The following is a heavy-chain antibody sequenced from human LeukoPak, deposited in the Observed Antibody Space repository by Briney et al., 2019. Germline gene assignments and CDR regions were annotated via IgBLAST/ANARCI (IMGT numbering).Heavy chain of an antibody. CDR2: ISAYNGNA. V-gene: IGHV1-18*01. Sequence: ASVKVSCKASGYTFTSYGISWVRQAPGQGLEWMGWISAYNGNANYAQKLQGRVTMTTDTSTSTAYMELRSLRSDDTAVYYCARDYGSGSYYNVRYFDYWGQGTLVTVSS. CDR1: GYTFTSYG. D-gene: IGHD3-10*01. CDR3: ARDYGSGSYYNVRYFDY. J-gene: IGHJ4*02.